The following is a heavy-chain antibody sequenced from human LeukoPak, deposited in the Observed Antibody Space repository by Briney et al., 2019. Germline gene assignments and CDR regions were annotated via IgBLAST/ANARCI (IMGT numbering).Heavy chain of an antibody. Sequence: ASVKVSCKASGYTFTGYYMHRVRQAPGQGLEWMGWINPNSGGTNYAQKFQGWVTMTRDTSISTAYMELSRLRSDDTAVYYCARDHRSSRDYYYYYYGMDVWGQGTTVTVSS. CDR3: ARDHRSSRDYYYYYYGMDV. V-gene: IGHV1-2*04. CDR2: INPNSGGT. D-gene: IGHD2-21*02. J-gene: IGHJ6*02. CDR1: GYTFTGYY.